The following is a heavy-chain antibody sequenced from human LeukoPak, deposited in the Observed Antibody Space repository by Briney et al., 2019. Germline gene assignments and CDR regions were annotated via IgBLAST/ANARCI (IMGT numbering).Heavy chain of an antibody. CDR3: ASSERYGDYCW. CDR2: IYYSGST. D-gene: IGHD4-17*01. Sequence: PPETLSLTCTVSGGSISSYYWSWIRQPAGKGLEWIGSIYYSGSTYYNPSLKSRVTISVDTSKNQFSLKLSSVTAADTAVYYCASSERYGDYCWWGQGTLVTVSS. V-gene: IGHV4-4*07. CDR1: GGSISSYY. J-gene: IGHJ4*02.